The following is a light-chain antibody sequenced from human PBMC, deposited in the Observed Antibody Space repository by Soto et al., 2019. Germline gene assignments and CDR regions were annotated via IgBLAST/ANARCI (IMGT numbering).Light chain of an antibody. CDR1: QSVSSSY. CDR2: GAS. CDR3: QQRDSWPIT. V-gene: IGKV3D-20*02. Sequence: EIVLTQSPGTLSFSPGERATLSCSASQSVSSSYLAWYQQKPGQAPRLLIYGASTRATGIPARFSGSGSGTDFTLTINSLEPDDFAVYYCQQRDSWPITFGQGTRLEIK. J-gene: IGKJ5*01.